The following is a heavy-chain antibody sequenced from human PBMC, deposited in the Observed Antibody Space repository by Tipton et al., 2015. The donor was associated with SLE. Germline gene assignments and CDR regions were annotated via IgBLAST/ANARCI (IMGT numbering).Heavy chain of an antibody. Sequence: TLSLTCTVSGDSMNSGVYYWSWLRQPAGKGLEWIGRIFSSGNTIYNPSLKSRVTISEDTSKNQFSLRLSSVTAADTAVYYCARMFRAASGGFDYWGQGTLVTVSS. CDR3: ARMFRAASGGFDY. V-gene: IGHV4-61*02. D-gene: IGHD6-13*01. CDR1: GDSMNSGVYY. CDR2: IFSSGNT. J-gene: IGHJ4*02.